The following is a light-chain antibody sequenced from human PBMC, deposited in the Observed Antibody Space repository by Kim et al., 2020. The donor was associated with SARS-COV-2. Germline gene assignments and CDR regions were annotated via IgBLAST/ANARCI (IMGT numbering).Light chain of an antibody. Sequence: VSPGQTASITCSGDKLGDKYACWYQQKPGQSPVLVIYQDSKRPSGIPERFSGSNAGNTATLTISGTQAMDEADYYCQAWDSSTHVVFGGGTQLTVL. CDR3: QAWDSSTHVV. V-gene: IGLV3-1*01. CDR2: QDS. CDR1: KLGDKY. J-gene: IGLJ2*01.